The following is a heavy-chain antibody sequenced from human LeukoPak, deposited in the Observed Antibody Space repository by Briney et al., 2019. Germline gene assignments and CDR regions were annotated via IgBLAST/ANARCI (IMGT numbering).Heavy chain of an antibody. V-gene: IGHV7-4-1*02. CDR3: ARDSSGYYEYYYYGMDV. Sequence: ASVKVSCKASGYTFTSYAMNWVRQAPGQGLEWMGWINTNTGNPTYAQGFTGRFVFSLDTSVSTAYLQISSLKAEDTAVYYCARDSSGYYEYYYYGMDVWGQGTMVTVSS. D-gene: IGHD3-22*01. CDR1: GYTFTSYA. J-gene: IGHJ6*02. CDR2: INTNTGNP.